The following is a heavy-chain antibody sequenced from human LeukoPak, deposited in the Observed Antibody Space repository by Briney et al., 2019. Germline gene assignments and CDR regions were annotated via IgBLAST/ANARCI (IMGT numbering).Heavy chain of an antibody. CDR1: GFTFSSYA. J-gene: IGHJ4*02. CDR3: ARDQSGYSYGQPGY. Sequence: GGTLRLSCAASGFTFSSYAMHWVRQAPGKGLEWVAVISYDGSNKYYADSVKGRFTISRDNSKNTLYLQMNSLRAEDTAVYYCARDQSGYSYGQPGYWGQGTLVTVSS. CDR2: ISYDGSNK. D-gene: IGHD5-18*01. V-gene: IGHV3-30*04.